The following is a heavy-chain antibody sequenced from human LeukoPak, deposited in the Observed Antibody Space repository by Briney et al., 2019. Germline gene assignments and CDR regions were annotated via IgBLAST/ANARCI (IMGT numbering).Heavy chain of an antibody. CDR3: ARVLSSWGSGYYYYYMDV. CDR1: GDSVSSNSAA. Sequence: SQTLSLTCAISGDSVSSNSAAWNWIRQSPSRGFEWLGRTYYRSKWYNDYAVSVKGRITINPDTSKNQFSLQLNSVTPEDTAVYYCARVLSSWGSGYYYYYMDVWGKGTTVTVSS. J-gene: IGHJ6*03. V-gene: IGHV6-1*01. CDR2: TYYRSKWYN. D-gene: IGHD6-13*01.